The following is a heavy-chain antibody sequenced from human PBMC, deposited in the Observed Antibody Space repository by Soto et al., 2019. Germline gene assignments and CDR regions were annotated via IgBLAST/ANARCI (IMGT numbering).Heavy chain of an antibody. CDR1: GGSISTSTYY. CDR3: ARHGAAVLYYYGMDV. J-gene: IGHJ6*02. V-gene: IGHV4-39*01. CDR2: IYYSGTT. Sequence: LSLTCTVSGGSISTSTYYWGWIRQPPGKGLEWIGTIYYSGTTYYNPSLKSRVTISVDTSQNHFSLKLGSVTAADTAVYYCARHGAAVLYYYGMDVWGQGTTVTVSS. D-gene: IGHD6-13*01.